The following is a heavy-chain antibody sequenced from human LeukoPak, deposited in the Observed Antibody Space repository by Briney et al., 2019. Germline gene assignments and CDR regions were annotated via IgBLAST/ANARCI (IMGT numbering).Heavy chain of an antibody. V-gene: IGHV3-23*01. D-gene: IGHD3-9*01. Sequence: GGSLRLSCAASGFTFSSDAMSWVRQAPGKGLEWVSAISGSGGSTYYADSVKGRFTISRDNSKNTLYLQMNSLRAEDTAVYYCAKTSPPYFDWAPVDSWGQGTLVTVSS. CDR3: AKTSPPYFDWAPVDS. CDR1: GFTFSSDA. CDR2: ISGSGGST. J-gene: IGHJ4*02.